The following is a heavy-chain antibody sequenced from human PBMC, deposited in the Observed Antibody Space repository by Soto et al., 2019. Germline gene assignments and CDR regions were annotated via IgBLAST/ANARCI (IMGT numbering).Heavy chain of an antibody. J-gene: IGHJ4*02. V-gene: IGHV1-69*01. Sequence: QVQLVQSGAEVKKPGSSVKVSCKASGGTFSSYAISWVLQAPGQGLEWMGGIIPIFGTANYAQKFQGRVTITADESTSTADMELSSLRSEDTAVYYCARPRRYSGYGAFDYWGQGTLVTVSS. CDR1: GGTFSSYA. D-gene: IGHD5-12*01. CDR2: IIPIFGTA. CDR3: ARPRRYSGYGAFDY.